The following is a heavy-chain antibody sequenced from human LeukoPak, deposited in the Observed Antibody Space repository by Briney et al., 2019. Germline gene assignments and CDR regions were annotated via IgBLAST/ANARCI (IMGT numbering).Heavy chain of an antibody. CDR3: ARNGGNSYFDY. D-gene: IGHD4-23*01. V-gene: IGHV3-21*01. J-gene: IGHJ4*02. CDR1: GFTFSSYS. Sequence: GGSLRLSCAASGFTFSSYSMNWVRQAPGKGLEWVSFIRCSGNYIYYADSMKGRFTISRDNSKNSLYLQMNRLRAEDTAVFYCARNGGNSYFDYWGQGSLVTVSS. CDR2: IRCSGNYI.